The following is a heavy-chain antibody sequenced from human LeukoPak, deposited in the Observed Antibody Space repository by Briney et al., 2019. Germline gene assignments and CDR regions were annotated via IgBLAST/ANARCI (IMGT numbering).Heavy chain of an antibody. D-gene: IGHD3-3*01. CDR2: ISDSGGST. CDR3: AKVASARPSDY. V-gene: IGHV3-23*01. CDR1: GFTFSSYA. Sequence: GGSLRLSCAASGFTFSSYAMSWFRQSPGKGLEWVSFISDSGGSTYYADSVKGRFTISRDNSKNTLYLQMSSLRAEDTAIYYCAKVASARPSDYWGQGTLVTVSS. J-gene: IGHJ4*02.